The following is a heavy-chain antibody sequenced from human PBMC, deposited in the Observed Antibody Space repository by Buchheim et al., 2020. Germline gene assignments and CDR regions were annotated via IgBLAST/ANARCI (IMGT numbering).Heavy chain of an antibody. CDR2: ITGSAHMT. Sequence: EGQLLDSGGDVVQPGGSLRLSCATSGFPFTKNAMSWVRQAPGKGLEWVALITGSAHMTFYADSVKGRFTISRDLSTSRVFLQMNGLRPEDTAIYYCARLENSGGAQPPVDYWGRGTL. D-gene: IGHD1-26*01. J-gene: IGHJ4*02. V-gene: IGHV3-23*01. CDR1: GFPFTKNA. CDR3: ARLENSGGAQPPVDY.